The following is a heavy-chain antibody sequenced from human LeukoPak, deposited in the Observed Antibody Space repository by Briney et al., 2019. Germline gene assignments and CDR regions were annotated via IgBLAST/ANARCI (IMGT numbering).Heavy chain of an antibody. J-gene: IGHJ5*02. CDR3: VRDGYSSSWYWFDP. Sequence: PAETLSLTCTVSGYSISRGYYWGWIRQPPGKGLEWIGSIYHSGSTYYNPSLKSRVTISVDTSKNQFSLRLSSVTAADTAVYYCVRDGYSSSWYWFDPWGQGTLVTVSS. D-gene: IGHD6-13*01. CDR1: GYSISRGYY. CDR2: IYHSGST. V-gene: IGHV4-38-2*02.